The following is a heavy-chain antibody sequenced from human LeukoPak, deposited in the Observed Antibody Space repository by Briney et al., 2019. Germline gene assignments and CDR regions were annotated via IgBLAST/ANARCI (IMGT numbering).Heavy chain of an antibody. D-gene: IGHD1-26*01. Sequence: GGSLRLSCAASGFTFSSYGMHWVRQAPGKGLEWVAVIWYDGSNKYYADSVKGRFTTSRDNSKNTLYLQMNSLRAEDTAVYYCARDRVGASDWGQGTLVTVSS. CDR2: IWYDGSNK. CDR1: GFTFSSYG. CDR3: ARDRVGASD. J-gene: IGHJ4*02. V-gene: IGHV3-33*01.